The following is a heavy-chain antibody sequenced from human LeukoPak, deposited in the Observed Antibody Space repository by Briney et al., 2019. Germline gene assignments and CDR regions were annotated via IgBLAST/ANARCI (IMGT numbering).Heavy chain of an antibody. D-gene: IGHD6-6*01. CDR3: ARWPYSSSYHFDY. Sequence: PGGSLRLSCAASGFTFSDYYMSWIRQAPGKGLEWVSYISSSGSTIYYADSVKGRFTISRDNAKNSLYLQMNSLRAEDTAVYYCARWPYSSSYHFDYWGQGTLVTVSS. V-gene: IGHV3-11*01. CDR1: GFTFSDYY. J-gene: IGHJ4*02. CDR2: ISSSGSTI.